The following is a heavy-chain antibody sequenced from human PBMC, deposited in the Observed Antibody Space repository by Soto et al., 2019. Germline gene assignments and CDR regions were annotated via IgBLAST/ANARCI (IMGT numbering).Heavy chain of an antibody. CDR1: GFTFSRYA. D-gene: IGHD2-2*01. CDR3: GGQWDSRYCSSASCNRPIDY. Sequence: GGSLRLSCAASGFTFSRYAMSWVRQAPGKGLEWVSAISGSGGSTYYADSVKGRFTISRDNSKNSLYLQMNSLRAEDTAVYYWGGQWDSRYCSSASCNRPIDYWGQGTLVTVP. CDR2: ISGSGGST. J-gene: IGHJ4*02. V-gene: IGHV3-23*01.